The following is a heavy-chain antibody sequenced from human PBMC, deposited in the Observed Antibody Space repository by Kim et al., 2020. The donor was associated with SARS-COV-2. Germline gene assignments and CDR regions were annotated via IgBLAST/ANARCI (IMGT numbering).Heavy chain of an antibody. D-gene: IGHD1-20*01. Sequence: GTVKGRYIIPRDNAKNSLYRQMNSLRAEDTAVYYCASDGISGTFSWFEPWGQGTLVTVSS. V-gene: IGHV3-11*04. CDR3: ASDGISGTFSWFEP. J-gene: IGHJ5*02.